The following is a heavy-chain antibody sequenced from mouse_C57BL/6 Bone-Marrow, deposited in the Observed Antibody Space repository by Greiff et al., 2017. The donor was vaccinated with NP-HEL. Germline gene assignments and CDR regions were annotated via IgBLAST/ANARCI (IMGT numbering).Heavy chain of an antibody. D-gene: IGHD1-1*01. CDR2: IDPETGGT. J-gene: IGHJ2*01. CDR3: TRGGTTVVFDY. CDR1: GYTFTDYE. V-gene: IGHV1-15*01. Sequence: QVQLKESGAELVRPGASVTLSCKASGYTFTDYEMHWVKQTPVHGLEWIGAIDPETGGTAYNQKFKGKAILTADKSSSTAYRGLRSLTAEDSAVYYCTRGGTTVVFDYWGQGTTLTVSS.